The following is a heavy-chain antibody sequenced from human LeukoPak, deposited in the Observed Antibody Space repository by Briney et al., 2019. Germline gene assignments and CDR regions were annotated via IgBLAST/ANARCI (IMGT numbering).Heavy chain of an antibody. CDR3: ARAVLRYFEDWYFDL. V-gene: IGHV3-23*01. CDR2: ISGSGGRT. CDR1: GFTFSSCG. D-gene: IGHD3-9*01. Sequence: GGSLRLSCAASGFTFSSCGMSWVRQTPGKGLEWVSGISGSGGRTYQADSVKGRFTISRDNSKNTLYLQMSSLRAEDTAVYYCARAVLRYFEDWYFDLWGRGTLVTVSS. J-gene: IGHJ2*01.